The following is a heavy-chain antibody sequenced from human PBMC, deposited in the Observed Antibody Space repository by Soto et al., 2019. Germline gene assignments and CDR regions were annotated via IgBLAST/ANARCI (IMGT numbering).Heavy chain of an antibody. CDR3: ARATVVPASDY. CDR2: ISSSRSTI. D-gene: IGHD2-2*01. Sequence: AASGFTFSSYSMNWVRQAPRQGLEWVSYISSSRSTIYYADSVKGRFTISRDNAKNSLYLQMNSLRAEDTVVYYCARATVVPASDYWGQGTLVTVSS. J-gene: IGHJ4*02. CDR1: GFTFSSYS. V-gene: IGHV3-48*01.